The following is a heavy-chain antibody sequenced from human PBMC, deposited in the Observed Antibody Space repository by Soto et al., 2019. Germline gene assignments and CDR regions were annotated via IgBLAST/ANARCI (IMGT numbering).Heavy chain of an antibody. Sequence: QVQLVQSGAEVKKPGASVKVSCKASGYTFTSYAMHWVRQAPGQRLEWMGWINAGNGNTQYSQKFQGRVTITRDTSARPAYMELSRLRSEDTAVYYCARDLVGWPDYWGQGTLVTVS. V-gene: IGHV1-3*01. CDR3: ARDLVGWPDY. CDR2: INAGNGNT. CDR1: GYTFTSYA. D-gene: IGHD2-2*01. J-gene: IGHJ4*02.